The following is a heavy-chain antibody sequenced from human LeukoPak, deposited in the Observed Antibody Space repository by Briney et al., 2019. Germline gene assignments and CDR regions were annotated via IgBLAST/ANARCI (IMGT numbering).Heavy chain of an antibody. CDR1: GGSISSGGYY. V-gene: IGHV4-31*03. J-gene: IGHJ4*02. D-gene: IGHD3-22*01. Sequence: SETLSLTCTVSGGSISSGGYYWSWIRQHPGTGLEWIGYIYYSGSTYYNPSLKSRVTISVDTSKNQFSLKLSSVTAADTAVYYCARDGGTYDSSGYYYAPAVVWGQGTLVTVSS. CDR2: IYYSGST. CDR3: ARDGGTYDSSGYYYAPAVV.